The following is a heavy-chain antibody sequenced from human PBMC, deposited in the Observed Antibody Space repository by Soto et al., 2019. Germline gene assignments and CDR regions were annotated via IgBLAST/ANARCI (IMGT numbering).Heavy chain of an antibody. J-gene: IGHJ4*02. D-gene: IGHD5-12*01. CDR3: TTVVDGYILDY. Sequence: EVKLVESGGGLEKPGESLRLSCAASGFTFNNAWMSWVRQAPGKGLEWVGRIKSKADGGTRDYAAPVKGRFTIWRDDSKNTLYLQMNSLKPEDTAVYYCTTVVDGYILDYWGQGTLVTVS. CDR1: GFTFNNAW. V-gene: IGHV3-15*01. CDR2: IKSKADGGTR.